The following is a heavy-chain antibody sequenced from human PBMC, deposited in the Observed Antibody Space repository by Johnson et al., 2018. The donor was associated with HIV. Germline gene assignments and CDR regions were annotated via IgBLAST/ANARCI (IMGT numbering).Heavy chain of an antibody. D-gene: IGHD2-2*01. J-gene: IGHJ3*02. CDR2: ISSSGSTI. Sequence: QVQLVESGGGLVKPGGSLRLSCAASGFTFSDYYMSWIRQAPGKGLEWVSYISSSGSTIYYAYSVQGRFTISRDNAKNSLYLQMNSLRAEDTAVYYCAKGVVPAAADAFDIWGQGTMVTVSS. V-gene: IGHV3-11*04. CDR1: GFTFSDYY. CDR3: AKGVVPAAADAFDI.